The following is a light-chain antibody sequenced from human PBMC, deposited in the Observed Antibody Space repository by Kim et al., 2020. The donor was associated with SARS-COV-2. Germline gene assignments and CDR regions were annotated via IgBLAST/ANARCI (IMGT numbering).Light chain of an antibody. CDR1: QNIDTY. V-gene: IGKV3-11*01. CDR2: DAA. Sequence: SGKRATLSCRASQNIDTYLTWYQQRPGQAPRLLVYDAANRATGVPDRFSGSGSGTDFTLTISSLEPEDFSIYYCQQRNSWPPAVTFGGGTKVDIK. CDR3: QQRNSWPPAVT. J-gene: IGKJ4*01.